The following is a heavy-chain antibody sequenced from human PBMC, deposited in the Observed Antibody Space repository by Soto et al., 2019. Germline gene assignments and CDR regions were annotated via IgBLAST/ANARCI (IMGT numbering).Heavy chain of an antibody. CDR1: GYSFAGCR. D-gene: IGHD5-12*01. Sequence: ASVKVSCKPSGYSFAGCRLHWVRQAPGQGLEWMGWLNPQNGDTSYAQKFRDRVTMTSDTSITTAYMDLSRLTSDDTATYYCVXDMVATMDDYYYYAVDVWGQGTTVTVSS. CDR3: VXDMVATMDDYYYYAVDV. J-gene: IGHJ6*02. V-gene: IGHV1-2*02. CDR2: LNPQNGDT.